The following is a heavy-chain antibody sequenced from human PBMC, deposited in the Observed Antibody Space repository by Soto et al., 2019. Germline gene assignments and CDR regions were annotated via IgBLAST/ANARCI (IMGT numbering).Heavy chain of an antibody. CDR3: ARSGYSYGYKNYYGIDV. Sequence: GESLKISCKGSGYSFTSYWISWVRQMPGKGLEWMGRIDPSDSYTNYSPSFQGHVTISADKSISTAYLQWSSLKASDTAMYYCARSGYSYGYKNYYGIDVWGQGTTVTVSS. V-gene: IGHV5-10-1*01. J-gene: IGHJ6*02. D-gene: IGHD5-18*01. CDR1: GYSFTSYW. CDR2: IDPSDSYT.